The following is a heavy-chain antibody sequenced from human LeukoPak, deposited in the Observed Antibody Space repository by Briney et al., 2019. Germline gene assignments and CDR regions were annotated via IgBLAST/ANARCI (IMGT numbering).Heavy chain of an antibody. J-gene: IGHJ4*02. CDR2: ISGSGGST. Sequence: GGSLRLSCAASGFTFSSYGLSWVRQAPGKGLEWVSGISGSGGSTNYADSVKGRFTISGDNSKNTLYLQMNSLRAEDTAVYYCAKETSRIGGSMASFDYWGQGTLVTVSS. D-gene: IGHD1-26*01. V-gene: IGHV3-23*01. CDR1: GFTFSSYG. CDR3: AKETSRIGGSMASFDY.